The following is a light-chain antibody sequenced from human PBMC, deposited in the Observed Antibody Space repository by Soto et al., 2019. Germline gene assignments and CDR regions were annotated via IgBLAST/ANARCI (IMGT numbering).Light chain of an antibody. CDR3: QQYGSSPVT. Sequence: EIVLTHSPRTLSLSPGERATLSCRASQSVNSRDLAWYQQKPGQAPRLLIYGASSRATGIADRFSGSGSGTDFTLTISRLEPEDFAVYYCQQYGSSPVTFGQGTKVDIK. CDR1: QSVNSRD. CDR2: GAS. J-gene: IGKJ1*01. V-gene: IGKV3-20*01.